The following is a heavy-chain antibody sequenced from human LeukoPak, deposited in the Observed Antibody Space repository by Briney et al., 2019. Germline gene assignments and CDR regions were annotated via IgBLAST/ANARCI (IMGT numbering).Heavy chain of an antibody. J-gene: IGHJ4*02. Sequence: SETLSLTCTVSGGSISSTSYYWGWIRQPPGKGLEWIGSIYYSGSTYYNPSLKSRVTISVDTSKNQFSLKLSSVTAADTAVYYCARDVGWSSTSCYTDYWGQGTLVTVSS. CDR2: IYYSGST. D-gene: IGHD2-2*02. V-gene: IGHV4-39*07. CDR1: GGSISSTSYY. CDR3: ARDVGWSSTSCYTDY.